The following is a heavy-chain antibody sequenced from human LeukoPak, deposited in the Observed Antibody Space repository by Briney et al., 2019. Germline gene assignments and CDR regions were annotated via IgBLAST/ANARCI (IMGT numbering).Heavy chain of an antibody. CDR3: AKDQKSKSSSSNYYYYYMDV. CDR2: ISYDGRNE. D-gene: IGHD6-6*01. CDR1: GFTFSNYG. J-gene: IGHJ6*03. Sequence: PGGSLRLSCAPSGFTFSNYGMHWVRHAPGKGLDWVAVISYDGRNEYYADSVKGRFTISRDNSKNTLYLQMNSLRVEDTAVYYCAKDQKSKSSSSNYYYYYMDVWGKGTTVTVSS. V-gene: IGHV3-30*18.